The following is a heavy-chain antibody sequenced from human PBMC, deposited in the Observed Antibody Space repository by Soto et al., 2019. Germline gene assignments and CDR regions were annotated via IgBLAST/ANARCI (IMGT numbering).Heavy chain of an antibody. J-gene: IGHJ4*02. CDR3: ATRSPAFDY. Sequence: ASVKVSCKTSGYTFTSYGISWVRQAPGQGLEWMGWITTDKGKTTDAQKFQGRVTMTTDTSTSTAYMELRSLRSDDTAVYYCATRSPAFDYWGQGTLVTVSS. CDR1: GYTFTSYG. V-gene: IGHV1-18*01. CDR2: ITTDKGKT.